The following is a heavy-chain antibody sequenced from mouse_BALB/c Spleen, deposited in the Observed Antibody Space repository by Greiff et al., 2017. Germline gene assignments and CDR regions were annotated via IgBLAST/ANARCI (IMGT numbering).Heavy chain of an antibody. J-gene: IGHJ3*01. Sequence: DVQLQESGAELVRPGALVKLSCKASGFNIKDYYMHWVKQRPEQGLEWIGWIDPENGDTIYDPKFQGKASITADTSSNTAYLQLSSLTSEDTAVYYCAPYYYVSSPWFAYWGQGTLVTVSA. CDR2: IDPENGDT. CDR1: GFNIKDYY. D-gene: IGHD1-1*01. CDR3: APYYYVSSPWFAY. V-gene: IGHV14-1*02.